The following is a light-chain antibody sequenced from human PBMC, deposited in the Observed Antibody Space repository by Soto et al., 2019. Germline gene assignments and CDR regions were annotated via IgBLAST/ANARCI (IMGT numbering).Light chain of an antibody. Sequence: QSALTQPASVSGSPGQSITISCTGTSSDVGSYNLVSWYQQHPGKAPKLMIYEGSERPSGVSNRFSGSKSGNTASLTISGLQAEDEADYYCCSYAGSSTYVSGTGTKVTVL. CDR1: SSDVGSYNL. J-gene: IGLJ1*01. CDR2: EGS. CDR3: CSYAGSSTYV. V-gene: IGLV2-23*01.